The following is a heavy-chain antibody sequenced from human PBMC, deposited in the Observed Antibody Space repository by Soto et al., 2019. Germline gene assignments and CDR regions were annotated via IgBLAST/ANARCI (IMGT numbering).Heavy chain of an antibody. CDR2: INHSGST. V-gene: IGHV4-34*01. CDR1: GGSFRGYY. CDR3: ARGGWGYQLPYKPRLRWFDP. D-gene: IGHD2-2*01. Sequence: QVQLQQWGAGLLKPSETLSLTCAAYGGSFRGYYWTWIRQPPGRGLGGMGEINHSGSTNYNPSLKSRVTISVDTSKNQFSLKLSSVTAADTAVYYCARGGWGYQLPYKPRLRWFDPWGQGTLVTVSS. J-gene: IGHJ5*02.